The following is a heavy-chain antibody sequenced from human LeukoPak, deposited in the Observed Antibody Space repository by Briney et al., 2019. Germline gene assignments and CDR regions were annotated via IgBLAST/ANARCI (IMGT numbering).Heavy chain of an antibody. V-gene: IGHV1-46*01. Sequence: ASVKVSCKASGYTFTSYSMHWVRQAPGQGLEWMGIINPNGGSTIYAQKFQGRVTMTRDTSTSTVYMELRSLRSDDTAVYYCARDRRELWSHFDYWGQGTLVTVSS. CDR1: GYTFTSYS. CDR3: ARDRRELWSHFDY. CDR2: INPNGGST. D-gene: IGHD5-18*01. J-gene: IGHJ4*02.